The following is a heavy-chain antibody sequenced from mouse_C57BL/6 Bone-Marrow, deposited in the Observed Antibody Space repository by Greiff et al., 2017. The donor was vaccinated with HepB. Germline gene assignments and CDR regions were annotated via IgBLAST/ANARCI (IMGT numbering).Heavy chain of an antibody. D-gene: IGHD1-1*01. Sequence: QVQLKQPGAELVKPGASVKMSCKASGYTFTSYWITWVKQRPGQGLEWIGDIYPGSGSTNYNEKFKSKATLTVDTSSSTAYMQLSSLTSEDSAVYYCARWVTTVVATNWYFDVWGTGTTVTVSS. CDR2: IYPGSGST. CDR1: GYTFTSYW. J-gene: IGHJ1*03. V-gene: IGHV1-55*01. CDR3: ARWVTTVVATNWYFDV.